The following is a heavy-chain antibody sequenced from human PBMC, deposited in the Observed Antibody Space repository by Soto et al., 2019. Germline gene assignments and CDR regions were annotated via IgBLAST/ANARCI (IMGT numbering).Heavy chain of an antibody. J-gene: IGHJ4*02. Sequence: EVQLVESGGGLVKPGGSLRLSCAASGFTFSDHSMNWVRQAPGKGFEWVSSISTTGRYIYYSDSMAGGFTISRDNAKNSLYLQINSLRGDDTAIYYCAAGTDTAMEQGADYWGQGTLVTVSS. CDR2: ISTTGRYI. CDR3: AAGTDTAMEQGADY. V-gene: IGHV3-21*01. D-gene: IGHD5-18*01. CDR1: GFTFSDHS.